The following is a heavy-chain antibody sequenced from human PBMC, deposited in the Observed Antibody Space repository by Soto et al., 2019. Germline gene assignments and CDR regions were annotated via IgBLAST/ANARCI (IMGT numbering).Heavy chain of an antibody. D-gene: IGHD4-4*01. CDR1: GGSISSGDYY. CDR3: AREFIQQATVTTGYFDY. J-gene: IGHJ4*02. CDR2: IYYSGST. V-gene: IGHV4-30-4*01. Sequence: SETLSLTCTVSGGSISSGDYYWSWIRQPPGQGLEWIGYIYYSGSTYYNPSLKSRVTISVDTSKNQFSLKLSSVTAADTAVYYCAREFIQQATVTTGYFDYWGQGTLVTVSS.